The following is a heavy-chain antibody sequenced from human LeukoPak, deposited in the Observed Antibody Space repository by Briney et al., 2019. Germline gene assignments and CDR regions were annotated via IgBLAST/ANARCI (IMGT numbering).Heavy chain of an antibody. CDR2: IYSGGST. J-gene: IGHJ4*02. V-gene: IGHV3-66*01. D-gene: IGHD5-12*01. Sequence: GGSLRLSCAASEFSVGSNYMTWVRQAPGKGLEWVSLIYSGGSTYYADSVKGRFTISRDNSKNTLYLQMNSLRAEDTAVYYCARGPSGYHNIGGQGTLVTVSS. CDR1: EFSVGSNY. CDR3: ARGPSGYHNI.